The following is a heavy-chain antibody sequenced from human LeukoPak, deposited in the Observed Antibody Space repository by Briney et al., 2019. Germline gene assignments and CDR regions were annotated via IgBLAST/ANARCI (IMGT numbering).Heavy chain of an antibody. V-gene: IGHV3-13*05. D-gene: IGHD2-8*01. J-gene: IGHJ4*02. Sequence: PGGSLRLSCAASGFTFSSYDMHWVRHATGKGLEWVSAIGTAGDPYYPGSVKGRFTISRENAKNSLYLQMNSLRAGDTAVYYCARAHADCTNGVCYTFDYWGQGTLVTVSS. CDR3: ARAHADCTNGVCYTFDY. CDR2: IGTAGDP. CDR1: GFTFSSYD.